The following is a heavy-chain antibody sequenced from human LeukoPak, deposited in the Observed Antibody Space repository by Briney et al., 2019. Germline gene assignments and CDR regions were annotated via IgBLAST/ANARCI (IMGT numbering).Heavy chain of an antibody. CDR3: GRAQGATDY. J-gene: IGHJ4*02. Sequence: SETLSLTCAVSGYSLSSGHYWLWIRQPPGKGLEWIGSIYHSGSTYYHLALKSRVTISVDTSKNQFSLKVNSVTAADTAVYYCGRAQGATDYWGQGTQVTVSS. CDR1: GYSLSSGHY. V-gene: IGHV4-38-2*01. D-gene: IGHD1-26*01. CDR2: IYHSGST.